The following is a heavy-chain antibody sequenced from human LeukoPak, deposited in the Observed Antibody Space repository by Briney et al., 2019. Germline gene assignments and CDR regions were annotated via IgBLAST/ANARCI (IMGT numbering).Heavy chain of an antibody. Sequence: GGSLRLSCAASGFTFSSYSMNWVRQAPGKGLEWVSSISSSSSYIYYADSVKGRFTISRDNAKNSLYLQMNSLRAEDTAVYYCARVGGSYYFYYYYYMDVWGKGTTVTISS. J-gene: IGHJ6*03. D-gene: IGHD1-26*01. V-gene: IGHV3-21*01. CDR2: ISSSSSYI. CDR3: ARVGGSYYFYYYYYMDV. CDR1: GFTFSSYS.